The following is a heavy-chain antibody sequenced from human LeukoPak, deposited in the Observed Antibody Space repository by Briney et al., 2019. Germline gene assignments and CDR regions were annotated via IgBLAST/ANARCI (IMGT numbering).Heavy chain of an antibody. J-gene: IGHJ6*03. CDR2: ISSSSSTI. D-gene: IGHD3-10*01. CDR1: GFTFSSYS. V-gene: IGHV3-48*01. CDR3: ARRARSYYKSYYYYYYYMDV. Sequence: PGGSLRLSCAASGFTFSSYSMNWVRQAPGKGLEWVSYISSSSSTIYYADSVKGRFTISRDNAKNSLYLQMNSLRAEDTAVYYCARRARSYYKSYYYYYYYMDVWGKGTTVTISS.